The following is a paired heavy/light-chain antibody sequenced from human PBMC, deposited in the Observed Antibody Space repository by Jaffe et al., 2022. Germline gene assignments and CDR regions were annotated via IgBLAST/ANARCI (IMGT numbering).Light chain of an antibody. Sequence: DIQMTQSPSTLSASVGDRVTITCRASQSISNSLAWYQQKPGKAPKLLIYKASTLETGVPSRFSGYGSGTEFTLTISSLQPDDFATYFCQQYYVYSTFGQGTKVEFK. CDR1: QSISNS. J-gene: IGKJ1*01. CDR3: QQYYVYST. V-gene: IGKV1-5*03. CDR2: KAS.
Heavy chain of an antibody. CDR3: TRWLARTSCTSSLCYVRDS. V-gene: IGHV3-49*04. J-gene: IGHJ4*02. Sequence: EVQLVESGGDLVQPGRSLRLSCTTSGFIFGDYAISWVRQAPGKGLEWVGFIRNKAYGGTTEYAASVKGRFTISRDDSKSIAYLQMSSLKTEDTAVYYCTRWLARTSCTSSLCYVRDSWGQGTLVTVSS. CDR1: GFIFGDYA. CDR2: IRNKAYGGTT. D-gene: IGHD2-8*01.